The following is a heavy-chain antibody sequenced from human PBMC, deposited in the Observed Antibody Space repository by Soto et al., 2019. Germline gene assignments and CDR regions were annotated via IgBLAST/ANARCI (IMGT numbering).Heavy chain of an antibody. J-gene: IGHJ4*02. CDR1: GGSITSGGYY. V-gene: IGHV4-31*03. CDR3: ARATTTVTTFDS. CDR2: IYYTGTT. Sequence: QLPLQEPGPGLVKPFQTLSLTCSVSGGSITSGGYYWSWIRQVPGKGLEWIGNIYYTGTTYYNAAPKSRLTISVDTSKSQFSLNLSSVTAADTAVYFCARATTTVTTFDSWGQGTQVTVSS. D-gene: IGHD4-17*01.